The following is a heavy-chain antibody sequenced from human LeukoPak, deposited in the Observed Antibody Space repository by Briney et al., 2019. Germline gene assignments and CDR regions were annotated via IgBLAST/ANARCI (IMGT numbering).Heavy chain of an antibody. J-gene: IGHJ4*02. CDR3: AGEIGGAVDY. D-gene: IGHD1-26*01. Sequence: PSETLSLTCTVSGGSISSYYRSWIRQPPGKGLEWIGYIYYSGSTNYNPSLKSRVTISVDTSKNQFSLKLSSVTAADTAVYYCAGEIGGAVDYWGQGTLVTVSS. CDR1: GGSISSYY. CDR2: IYYSGST. V-gene: IGHV4-59*01.